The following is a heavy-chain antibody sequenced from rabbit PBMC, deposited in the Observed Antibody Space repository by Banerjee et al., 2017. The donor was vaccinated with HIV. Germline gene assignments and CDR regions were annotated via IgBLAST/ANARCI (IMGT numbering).Heavy chain of an antibody. CDR2: INTGSGSA. V-gene: IGHV1S45*01. Sequence: QEQLEESGGDLVKPEGSLTLTCTASGFSFSNSTYMCWVCQAPGKGLEWIGCINTGSGSAYYASWVISRFTISKPSSTTVTLQMTSLTASDTATYCCARERAYSSCWGRDLWGPGTLVTV. D-gene: IGHD4-1*01. CDR3: ARERAYSSCWGRDL. J-gene: IGHJ4*01. CDR1: GFSFSNSTY.